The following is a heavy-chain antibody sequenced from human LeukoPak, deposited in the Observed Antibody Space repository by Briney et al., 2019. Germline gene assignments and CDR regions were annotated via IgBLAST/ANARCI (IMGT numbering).Heavy chain of an antibody. J-gene: IGHJ4*02. D-gene: IGHD3-22*01. CDR1: GYTFTSYG. CDR2: ISAYNGNT. CDR3: ARTPDSTYYYDSSGYLPLGY. Sequence: GASVKVSCKASGYTFTSYGISWVRQAPGQGLEWMGWISAYNGNTNYAQKLQGRVTMTTDTSTSTAYTELRSLRSDDTAVYYCARTPDSTYYYDSSGYLPLGYWGQGTLVTVSS. V-gene: IGHV1-18*01.